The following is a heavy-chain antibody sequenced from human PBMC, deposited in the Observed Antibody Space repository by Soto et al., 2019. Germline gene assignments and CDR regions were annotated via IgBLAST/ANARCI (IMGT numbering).Heavy chain of an antibody. V-gene: IGHV1-24*01. CDR1: GYTLTELS. CDR3: ATSGWTIAATGDDAFDI. J-gene: IGHJ3*02. D-gene: IGHD6-13*01. CDR2: FDPEDGAT. Sequence: ASVKVSCKVSGYTLTELSMHWVRQAPGKGLEWMGGFDPEDGATIYAQKFQGRVTMTADTSTDTAYMELSSLRSEDTAVYYCATSGWTIAATGDDAFDIWVQGTMVTVSS.